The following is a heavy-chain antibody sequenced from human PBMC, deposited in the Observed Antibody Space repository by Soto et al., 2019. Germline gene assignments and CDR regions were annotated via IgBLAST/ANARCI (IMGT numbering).Heavy chain of an antibody. J-gene: IGHJ6*02. Sequence: TLSLTCTVSGGSISSYYWSWIRQPAGKGLEWIGRIYTSGSTNYNPSLKSRVTMSVDTSKNQFSLKLSSVTAADTAVYYCAREDIVVVPAAIFYYGMDVWGQGTTVTVSS. CDR1: GGSISSYY. D-gene: IGHD2-2*02. CDR3: AREDIVVVPAAIFYYGMDV. V-gene: IGHV4-4*07. CDR2: IYTSGST.